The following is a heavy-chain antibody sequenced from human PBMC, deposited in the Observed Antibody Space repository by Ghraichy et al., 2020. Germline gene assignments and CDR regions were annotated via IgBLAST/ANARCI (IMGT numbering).Heavy chain of an antibody. Sequence: ASVKVSCKASGYTFTSYDINWVRQATGQGLEWMGWMNPNSGNTGYAQKFQGRVTMTRNTSISTAYMELSSLRSEDTAVYYCARGVPSYYYGSGSYYDYWGHGTLVTV. CDR2: MNPNSGNT. V-gene: IGHV1-8*01. CDR3: ARGVPSYYYGSGSYYDY. J-gene: IGHJ4*01. D-gene: IGHD3-10*01. CDR1: GYTFTSYD.